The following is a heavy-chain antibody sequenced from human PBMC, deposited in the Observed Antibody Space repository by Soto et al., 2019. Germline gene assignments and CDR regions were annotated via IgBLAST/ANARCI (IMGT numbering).Heavy chain of an antibody. V-gene: IGHV4-30-4*01. CDR1: GGSISSGDYY. J-gene: IGHJ4*02. D-gene: IGHD4-4*01. Sequence: SETLSLTCTVSGGSISSGDYYWSWIRQPPGKGLECIGYVSHSEGTYYNPSLKSRVIMSIDTSTNQFSLNLNSVTAADTAVYYCARADDYSYRFDYWGQGTLVTVSS. CDR2: VSHSEGT. CDR3: ARADDYSYRFDY.